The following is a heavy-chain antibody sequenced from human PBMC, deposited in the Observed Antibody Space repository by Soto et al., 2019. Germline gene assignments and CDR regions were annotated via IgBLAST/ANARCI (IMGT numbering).Heavy chain of an antibody. CDR2: MNPNTGNT. CDR3: ASHPEGPLLGFDY. CDR1: GYTFSNYD. D-gene: IGHD3-10*01. V-gene: IGHV1-8*01. Sequence: QVQLVQSGAEVKKPGASVKVSCKSSGYTFSNYDVNWVRQAPGQGLEWMGWMNPNTGNTGYAQNFQGRITMTGDTSTSIGYMELSGLRSEDTAVFYCASHPEGPLLGFDYWGQGTLVIVSS. J-gene: IGHJ4*02.